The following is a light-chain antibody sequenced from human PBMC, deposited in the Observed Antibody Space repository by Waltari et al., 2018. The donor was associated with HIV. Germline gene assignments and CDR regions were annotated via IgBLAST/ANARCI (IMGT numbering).Light chain of an antibody. CDR3: GTWDSSLSSVV. CDR2: ETN. V-gene: IGLV1-51*02. Sequence: QSVLTQPPSVSAAPGQKVAIPCSGSSSNIGNNLFSWYHQLSGTAPQLTIYETNKRPSGIPDRFSASKSGTSATLVITGLQTGDEADYYCGTWDSSLSSVVFGGGTKLAVL. J-gene: IGLJ3*02. CDR1: SSNIGNNL.